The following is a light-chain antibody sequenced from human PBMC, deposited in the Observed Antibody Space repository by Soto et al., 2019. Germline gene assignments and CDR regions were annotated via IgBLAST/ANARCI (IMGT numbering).Light chain of an antibody. CDR1: QSVYNN. V-gene: IGKV3-15*01. J-gene: IGKJ3*01. CDR3: QQYNNWPPVT. CDR2: GAS. Sequence: EIVMTHSPATLFVSPGERATLSCRASQSVYNNLAWYQQKPGQAPRLLIYGASTRATGIPARFSGSGSGTEFALTISSLQSEDFAVYFCQQYNNWPPVTFGPGTKVDIK.